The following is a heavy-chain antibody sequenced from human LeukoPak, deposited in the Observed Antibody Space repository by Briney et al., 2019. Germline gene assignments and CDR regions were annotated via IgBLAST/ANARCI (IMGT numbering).Heavy chain of an antibody. Sequence: SVKVSCKASGGTFSSYAISWVRQARGQGLEWMGRIIPIFGTANYAQKFQGRVTITADESTSTAYMELSSLRSEDTAVYYCARAGGYSSSLCYYYYYMDVWGKGTTVTVSS. D-gene: IGHD6-13*01. J-gene: IGHJ6*03. CDR2: IIPIFGTA. CDR1: GGTFSSYA. V-gene: IGHV1-69*15. CDR3: ARAGGYSSSLCYYYYYMDV.